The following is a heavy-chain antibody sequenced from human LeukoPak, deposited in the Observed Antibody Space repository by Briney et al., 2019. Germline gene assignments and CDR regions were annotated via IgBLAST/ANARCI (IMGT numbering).Heavy chain of an antibody. V-gene: IGHV3-23*01. D-gene: IGHD2-15*01. CDR1: GFTFSSYA. CDR3: AKSGRVGVEVAATQYY. CDR2: ISGSGGST. Sequence: GGSLRLSCAASGFTFSSYAMSWVRQAPGKGLEWVSAISGSGGSTYYADSVKGRFTISRDNSKNTLYLQMNSLRAEDTAVYYCAKSGRVGVEVAATQYYWGQGTLVTVSS. J-gene: IGHJ4*02.